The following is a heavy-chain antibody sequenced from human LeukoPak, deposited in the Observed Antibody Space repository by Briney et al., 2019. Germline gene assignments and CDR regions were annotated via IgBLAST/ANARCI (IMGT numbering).Heavy chain of an antibody. CDR3: ARLYGNYQNYFDY. CDR2: MYYRGNT. CDR1: GFTFSDYY. V-gene: IGHV4-34*01. Sequence: PGGSLRLSCAASGFTFSDYYMSWIRQAPGKGLEWVGHMYYRGNTFYNPSLKSRVTISVDTSKNQFSLKLRSVTAADTAVYYCARLYGNYQNYFDYWGQGTLVTVSS. J-gene: IGHJ4*02. D-gene: IGHD1-7*01.